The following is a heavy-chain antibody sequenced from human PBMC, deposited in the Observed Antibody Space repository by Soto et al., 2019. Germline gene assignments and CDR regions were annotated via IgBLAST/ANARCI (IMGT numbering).Heavy chain of an antibody. CDR2: ISSTTNYI. CDR3: ARESEDLTSNFDY. J-gene: IGHJ4*02. V-gene: IGHV3-21*06. CDR1: GLTYTRYS. Sequence: EVQLVESGGGLVKPGGSPRLSCAASGLTYTRYSMNWVRQAPGKGLEWVSSISSTTNYIDYGDSMKGRFTISRHNAKNSLYLEMNSLSAEDTAVYCCARESEDLTSNFDYWGQGTLVTVSS.